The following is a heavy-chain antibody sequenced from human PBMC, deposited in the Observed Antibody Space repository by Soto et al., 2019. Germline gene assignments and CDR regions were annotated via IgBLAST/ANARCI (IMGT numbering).Heavy chain of an antibody. D-gene: IGHD3-3*01. Sequence: GGSLRLSCEASGLTFRRYWMHWVRQVPGKGLVWVSSINSDGTSSTYADSVKGRFTISRDNAKNTVYLQMNSLRAEDTAIYYCSSYDFLSDHHLPYDWGQGTMVTVSS. CDR3: SSYDFLSDHHLPYD. CDR2: INSDGTSS. J-gene: IGHJ4*03. V-gene: IGHV3-74*03. CDR1: GLTFRRYW.